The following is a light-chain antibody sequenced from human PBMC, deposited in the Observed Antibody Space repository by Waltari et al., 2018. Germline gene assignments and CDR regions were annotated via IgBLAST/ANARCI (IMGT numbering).Light chain of an antibody. CDR1: QSISSW. CDR3: QHYNSYSYT. Sequence: DIQMTQSPSTLSASVGDRVTITCRASQSISSWLAWYQQKPGKAPKLLIYKASTLESGVPSRFSGSGSGTEFTLTISSLQPDDFATYYCQHYNSYSYTFGQGTKLRIK. V-gene: IGKV1-5*03. CDR2: KAS. J-gene: IGKJ2*01.